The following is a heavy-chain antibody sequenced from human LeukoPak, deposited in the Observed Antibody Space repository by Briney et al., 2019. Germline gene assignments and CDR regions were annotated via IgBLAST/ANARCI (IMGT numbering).Heavy chain of an antibody. J-gene: IGHJ4*02. CDR2: IYYSGST. D-gene: IGHD4-23*01. V-gene: IGHV4-59*01. CDR3: ARGRVYGGSFDY. CDR1: GDSISNYY. Sequence: SETLSLTCTVSGDSISNYYWSWIRQPPGKGLEWIGYIYYSGSTNYNPSLKSRVTISVDTSKNQFSLKLSSVTAADTAVYYCARGRVYGGSFDYWGQGTLVTVSS.